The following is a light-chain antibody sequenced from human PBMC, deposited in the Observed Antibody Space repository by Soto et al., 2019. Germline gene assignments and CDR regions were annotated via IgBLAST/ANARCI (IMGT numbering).Light chain of an antibody. V-gene: IGLV2-23*02. J-gene: IGLJ2*01. CDR1: SSDVGSYDL. CDR3: CSYAGSSTYIL. Sequence: QSALTQPASVSGSPGQSVTISCTGTSSDVGSYDLVSWYQQHPGKAPKLIISEVTKRPSGVSNRFSGSKSGNTASLTISGLQAEDEADYYCCSYAGSSTYILFGGGTQLTVL. CDR2: EVT.